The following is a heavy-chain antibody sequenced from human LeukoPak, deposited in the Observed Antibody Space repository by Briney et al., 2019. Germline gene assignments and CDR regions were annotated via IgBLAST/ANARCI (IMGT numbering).Heavy chain of an antibody. Sequence: GASVKVSCKASGYTFTGYYIHWVRQAPGQGPEWMGWINPNSGDTNFAQKFQGRVTMTRDTSISTAQMELSRLRSDDTAVYYCASVIAGVTTDYWGQGTLVTVSS. CDR1: GYTFTGYY. CDR3: ASVIAGVTTDY. CDR2: INPNSGDT. J-gene: IGHJ4*02. V-gene: IGHV1-2*02. D-gene: IGHD1-26*01.